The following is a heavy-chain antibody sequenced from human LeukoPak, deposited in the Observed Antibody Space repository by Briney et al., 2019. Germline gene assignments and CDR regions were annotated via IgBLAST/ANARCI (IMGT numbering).Heavy chain of an antibody. Sequence: SETLSLTCTVSGCSVSSGSYYWSWIRQPPGKGLEWIGYIYYSGSTNYNPSLKSRVTISVDTSKNQFSLKLSSVTAADTAVYYCARGRSSFFDYWGQGTLVTVSS. CDR3: ARGRSSFFDY. V-gene: IGHV4-61*01. CDR2: IYYSGST. D-gene: IGHD6-19*01. CDR1: GCSVSSGSYY. J-gene: IGHJ4*02.